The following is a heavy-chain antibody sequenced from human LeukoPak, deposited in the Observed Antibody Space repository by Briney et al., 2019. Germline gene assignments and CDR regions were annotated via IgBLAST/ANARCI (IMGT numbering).Heavy chain of an antibody. D-gene: IGHD1-14*01. J-gene: IGHJ4*02. CDR2: IYSGGST. CDR3: ASLTYYIDS. Sequence: QAGGSLRLYCAASGFTVSSNYMSWVRQAPGQGLEWVSVIYSGGSTYYADSVKGRFTISRDNSKNTLYLQMNSLRVEDTAVYYCASLTYYIDSWGQGTLVTVSS. V-gene: IGHV3-66*02. CDR1: GFTVSSNY.